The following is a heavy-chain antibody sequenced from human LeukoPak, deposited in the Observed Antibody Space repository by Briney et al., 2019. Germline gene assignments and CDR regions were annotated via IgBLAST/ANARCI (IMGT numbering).Heavy chain of an antibody. CDR1: GGSISGYY. Sequence: SETLSLTCTVSGGSISGYYWSWIRQPPGKGLEWIGHIFSSGSAAYTPSLRSRVTESIDTSKTKFSLKLSSVTAADTAVYYCARHRAYSYSSPFDIWGQGTMVTVSS. CDR2: IFSSGSA. CDR3: ARHRAYSYSSPFDI. D-gene: IGHD2-15*01. V-gene: IGHV4-59*08. J-gene: IGHJ3*02.